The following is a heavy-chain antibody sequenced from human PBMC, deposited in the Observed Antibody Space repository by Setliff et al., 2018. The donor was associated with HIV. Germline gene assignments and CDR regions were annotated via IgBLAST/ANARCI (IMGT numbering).Heavy chain of an antibody. Sequence: GGSLRLSCAASGFTFNTYAVTWVRQAPGKGLEWVSVISADGLTTFYADSVKGRFTISRDNSKDALYLQMNSLRAEDTALYYCAKVRWTANYYFDCWGQGTLVTVSS. J-gene: IGHJ4*02. CDR1: GFTFNTYA. V-gene: IGHV3-23*01. CDR2: ISADGLTT. CDR3: AKVRWTANYYFDC. D-gene: IGHD1-7*01.